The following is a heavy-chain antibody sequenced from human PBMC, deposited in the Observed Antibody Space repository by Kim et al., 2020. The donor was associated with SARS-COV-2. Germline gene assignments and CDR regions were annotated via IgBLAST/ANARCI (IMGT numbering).Heavy chain of an antibody. CDR1: GFSFRTYG. D-gene: IGHD7-27*01. Sequence: GGSLRLSCAASGFSFRTYGMHWVRQAPGKGLEWVAVIAHDGTNKYYADSVKGRFTISRDNSKNTLYLQMNSLRPEDTAVYYCAKDDYWGSGGSFDPWGQGTLVTVSS. V-gene: IGHV3-30*18. J-gene: IGHJ5*02. CDR2: IAHDGTNK. CDR3: AKDDYWGSGGSFDP.